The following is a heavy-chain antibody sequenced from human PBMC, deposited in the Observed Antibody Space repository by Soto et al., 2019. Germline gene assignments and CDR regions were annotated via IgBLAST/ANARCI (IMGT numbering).Heavy chain of an antibody. CDR2: IIPFMCTA. CDR1: GGHFISYA. D-gene: IGHD4-4*01. V-gene: IGHV1-69*18. J-gene: IGHJ6*02. CDR3: ARVVMTTVPASYYYGLDG. Sequence: QVQLVQSGAEVKKPGSSVTVYCKASGGHFISYAIRWVRQAHGQGLEWMGRIIPFMCTANYAQKFQVRVTITADESTSTAYMELTSLRSEDTAVYYCARVVMTTVPASYYYGLDGWGQWTTVTVSS.